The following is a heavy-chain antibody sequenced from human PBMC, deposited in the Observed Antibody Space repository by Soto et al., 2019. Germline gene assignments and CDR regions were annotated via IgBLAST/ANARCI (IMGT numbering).Heavy chain of an antibody. CDR2: INPNSGGT. D-gene: IGHD2-2*01. CDR1: GYTFTGYY. CDR3: ARDRGCSSTSCYGYYYYYGMDV. V-gene: IGHV1-2*02. J-gene: IGHJ6*02. Sequence: QVQLVQSGAEVKKPGASVKVSCKASGYTFTGYYMHWVRQAPGQGLEWMGWINPNSGGTNYAQKFQGRVTMTRYTSISTAYMELSRLRSDDTAVYYCARDRGCSSTSCYGYYYYYGMDVWGQGTTVTVSS.